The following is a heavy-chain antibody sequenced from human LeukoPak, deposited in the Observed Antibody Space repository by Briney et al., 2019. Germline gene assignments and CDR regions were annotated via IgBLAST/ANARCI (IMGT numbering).Heavy chain of an antibody. CDR3: ARTGGSTIIASYYSYVDV. Sequence: SSETLSLTCTVSGGSISIYYWSWIRQSPGKGLEWIGYIYYSGSTNYNPSLKSRVTISVDTSKNQFSLKLSSVTAADTAVYYCARTGGSTIIASYYSYVDVWGKGTAVTVSS. CDR2: IYYSGST. CDR1: GGSISIYY. J-gene: IGHJ6*03. D-gene: IGHD5-24*01. V-gene: IGHV4-59*01.